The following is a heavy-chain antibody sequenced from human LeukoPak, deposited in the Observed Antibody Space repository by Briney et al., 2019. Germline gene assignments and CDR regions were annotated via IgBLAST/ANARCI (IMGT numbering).Heavy chain of an antibody. CDR3: ARVSPSMVRGGYFDY. CDR1: GFTFSSYG. Sequence: GGSLRLSCAASGFTFSSYGMHWVRQAPGKGLEWVAFIRYDGSNKYYADSVKGRFTIPRDNAKNSLYLQMNSLRAEDTAVCYCARVSPSMVRGGYFDYWGQGTLVTVSS. V-gene: IGHV3-30*02. CDR2: IRYDGSNK. J-gene: IGHJ4*02. D-gene: IGHD3-10*01.